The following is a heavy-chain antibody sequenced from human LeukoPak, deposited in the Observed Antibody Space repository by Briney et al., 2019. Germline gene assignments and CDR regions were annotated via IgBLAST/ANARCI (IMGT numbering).Heavy chain of an antibody. J-gene: IGHJ4*02. V-gene: IGHV3-30*02. D-gene: IGHD3-22*01. Sequence: GGSLRLSCVGSGFTFSSYGMHWVRQAPGKGLEWVAFIRFDGLETYYGDTVKGHFTISRDDSQNTVNLQMNGLRAEDTALYYCARTYDSSGYFYLVFDLSGQGTLVTVSS. CDR3: ARTYDSSGYFYLVFDL. CDR1: GFTFSSYG. CDR2: IRFDGLET.